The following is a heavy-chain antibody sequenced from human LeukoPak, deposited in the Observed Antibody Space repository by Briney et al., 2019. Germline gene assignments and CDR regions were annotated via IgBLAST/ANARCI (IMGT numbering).Heavy chain of an antibody. J-gene: IGHJ4*02. Sequence: ASVKVSCKASVYTFTSYYMHWVRQAPGQGLEWMGIINPSGGSTSYAQKFQGRVTMTRNTSISTAYMELSSLRSEDTAVYYCAKGPYGSGRAIRRALDYWGQGTLVTVSS. CDR3: AKGPYGSGRAIRRALDY. CDR1: VYTFTSYY. D-gene: IGHD3-10*01. CDR2: INPSGGST. V-gene: IGHV1-46*01.